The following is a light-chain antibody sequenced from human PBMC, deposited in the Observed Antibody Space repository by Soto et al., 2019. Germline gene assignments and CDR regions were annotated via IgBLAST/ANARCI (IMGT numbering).Light chain of an antibody. V-gene: IGKV3-20*01. J-gene: IGKJ4*01. CDR1: QSVSSSY. CDR2: GAS. Sequence: EIVLTQSPGTLSLSPVERATLSCRASQSVSSSYLAWYQQKPGQAPRLLIYGASSRATGIPDRFSGSGSGTDFTLTISRLEPEDFAVYYCQQYGSSPPRLTFGGGTKVEIK. CDR3: QQYGSSPPRLT.